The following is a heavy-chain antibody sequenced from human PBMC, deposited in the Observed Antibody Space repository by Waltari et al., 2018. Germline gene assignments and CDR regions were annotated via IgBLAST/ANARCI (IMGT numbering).Heavy chain of an antibody. D-gene: IGHD6-13*01. Sequence: QVQLQQWGAGLLKPSETLSLTCAVYGGSFSGYYWSWIRQPPGKGLEWIGEINHSVSTNYTPALKSRVTISVDTSKNQFSLKLRSVTAADTAVYYCARDGPHLRVLGAAQGYYGMDVWGQGTTVTVSS. CDR2: INHSVST. J-gene: IGHJ6*02. CDR1: GGSFSGYY. CDR3: ARDGPHLRVLGAAQGYYGMDV. V-gene: IGHV4-34*01.